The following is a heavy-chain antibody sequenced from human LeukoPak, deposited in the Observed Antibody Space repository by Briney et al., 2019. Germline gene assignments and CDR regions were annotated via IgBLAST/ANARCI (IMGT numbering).Heavy chain of an antibody. CDR1: GYTFTSYG. CDR3: PRAGDYYDSSGYYYGDFDY. CDR2: ISAYNGNT. D-gene: IGHD3-22*01. V-gene: IGHV1-18*01. J-gene: IGHJ4*02. Sequence: ASVKVSCKASGYTFTSYGISWVRQAPGQGLEWMGWISAYNGNTNYAQKLQGRVTMTTDTSTSTAYMELRSLRSDDTAVYYCPRAGDYYDSSGYYYGDFDYWGQGTLVTVSS.